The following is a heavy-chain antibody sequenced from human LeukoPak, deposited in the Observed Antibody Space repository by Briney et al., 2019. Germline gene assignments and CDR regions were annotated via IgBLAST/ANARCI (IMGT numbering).Heavy chain of an antibody. CDR2: ISSSSSYI. V-gene: IGHV3-21*01. Sequence: PGRSLRLSCAASGFTFSSYSMNWVRQAPGEGLEWVSSISSSSSYIYYADSVKGRFTISRDNAKNSLYPQMNSLRAEDTAVYYCARDDIVVVPAAIESPWFDPWGQGTLVTVSS. CDR1: GFTFSSYS. D-gene: IGHD2-2*01. CDR3: ARDDIVVVPAAIESPWFDP. J-gene: IGHJ5*02.